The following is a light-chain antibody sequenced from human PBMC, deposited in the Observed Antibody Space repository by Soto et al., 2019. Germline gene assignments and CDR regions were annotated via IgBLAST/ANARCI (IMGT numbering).Light chain of an antibody. CDR2: DVS. V-gene: IGLV2-11*01. CDR1: SSDFGGYNY. Sequence: QSVLTQPRPVSGSPGQSVTISCTGTSSDFGGYNYVSWYQQHPGKAPKLMIYDVSKRPSGVPDRFSGSKSGNTASLTISGLQAEDEADYYCCSYAGSYTSYVFGTGTKVTV. J-gene: IGLJ1*01. CDR3: CSYAGSYTSYV.